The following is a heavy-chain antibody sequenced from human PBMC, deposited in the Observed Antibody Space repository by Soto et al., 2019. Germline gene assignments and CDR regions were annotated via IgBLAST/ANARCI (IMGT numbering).Heavy chain of an antibody. J-gene: IGHJ6*03. CDR1: GFTFDDYA. D-gene: IGHD2-21*01. CDR2: ISWNSGQL. CDR3: AMGQSTAEYSNSRYLEV. Sequence: EVQLVESGGGLVQPDRSLRLSCVASGFTFDDYAMHWVRQAPGKGLEWVSAISWNSGQLDYADSVRGRFTISRDNAKNSLYLQMNSLRPEDTALYYCAMGQSTAEYSNSRYLEVWGTGTTVTVSS. V-gene: IGHV3-9*01.